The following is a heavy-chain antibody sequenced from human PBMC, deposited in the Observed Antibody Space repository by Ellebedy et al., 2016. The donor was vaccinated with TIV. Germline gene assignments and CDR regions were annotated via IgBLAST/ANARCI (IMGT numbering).Heavy chain of an antibody. CDR2: INHSGST. D-gene: IGHD2-2*01. V-gene: IGHV4-34*01. J-gene: IGHJ5*02. Sequence: GSLRPSXAVYGGSFSGYYWSWIRQPPGKGLEWIGEINHSGSTNYNPSLKSRVTISVDTSKNQFSLKLSSVTAADTAVYYCARGVRGIYCSSTSCPGLFNPWGQGTLVTVSS. CDR3: ARGVRGIYCSSTSCPGLFNP. CDR1: GGSFSGYY.